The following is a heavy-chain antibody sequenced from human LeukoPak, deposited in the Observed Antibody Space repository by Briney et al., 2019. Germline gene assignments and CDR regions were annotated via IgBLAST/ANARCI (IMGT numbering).Heavy chain of an antibody. J-gene: IGHJ4*02. CDR1: GGSISSGSYY. V-gene: IGHV4-61*10. D-gene: IGHD3-22*01. CDR2: IYYSGST. Sequence: SETLSLTCTVSGGSISSGSYYWSWIRQPAGKGLEWIGYIYYSGSTNYNPPLKSRVTISVDTSKNQFSLKLSSVTAADTAVYYCARHSVVLSSGPPSTCLDYWGQGTLVTVSS. CDR3: ARHSVVLSSGPPSTCLDY.